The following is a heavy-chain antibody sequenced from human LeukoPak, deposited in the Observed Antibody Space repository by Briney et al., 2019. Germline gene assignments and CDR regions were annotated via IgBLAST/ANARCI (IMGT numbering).Heavy chain of an antibody. Sequence: ASVKVSCKASGYTFTSYDINWVRQASGQGLEWMGWMNPNSGNTGSAQKFQGRVTMTRNTSMSTAYMELSSLKSEDTAVYFCARRIAAVGTAVGYWGQGTLVTVSS. CDR3: ARRIAAVGTAVGY. CDR2: MNPNSGNT. D-gene: IGHD6-13*01. J-gene: IGHJ4*02. V-gene: IGHV1-8*01. CDR1: GYTFTSYD.